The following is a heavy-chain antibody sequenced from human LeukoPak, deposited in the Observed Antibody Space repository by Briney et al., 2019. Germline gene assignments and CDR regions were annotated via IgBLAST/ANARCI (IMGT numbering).Heavy chain of an antibody. V-gene: IGHV3-20*04. CDR2: INWNGGST. CDR3: ARASSSSHRDYFDY. J-gene: IGHJ4*02. D-gene: IGHD2-2*01. CDR1: GFTFSSYA. Sequence: GGSLRLSCAASGFTFSSYAMSWVRQAPGKGLEWVSGINWNGGSTGYADSVKGRFTISRDNAKNSLYLQMNSLRAEDTALYYCARASSSSHRDYFDYWGQGTLVTVSS.